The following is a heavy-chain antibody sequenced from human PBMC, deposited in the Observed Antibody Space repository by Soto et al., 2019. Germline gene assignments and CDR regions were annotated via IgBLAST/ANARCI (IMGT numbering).Heavy chain of an antibody. V-gene: IGHV4-31*03. CDR3: AKMVRIAAAGTHLDY. Sequence: SETLSLTCTVSGDSISSGAYYWSWIRQRPGKGLEWIGYIYYSGDTSYNPSLKSRVTISMHRSENQFSLKLTSVTAEDTAVYYCAKMVRIAAAGTHLDYWGQGTLVTVSS. J-gene: IGHJ4*02. CDR1: GDSISSGAYY. CDR2: IYYSGDT. D-gene: IGHD6-13*01.